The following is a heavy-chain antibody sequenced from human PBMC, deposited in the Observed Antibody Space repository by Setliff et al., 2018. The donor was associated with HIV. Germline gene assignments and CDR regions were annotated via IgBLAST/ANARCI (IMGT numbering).Heavy chain of an antibody. CDR1: GGSISSHY. CDR3: ARGTTLNVVPDAFDI. V-gene: IGHV4-59*04. D-gene: IGHD4-17*01. CDR2: IYHAGNT. J-gene: IGHJ3*02. Sequence: PSETLSLTCTVSGGSISSHYWSWIRQPPGKGLEWIGYIYHAGNTYYNPSLKSRVTISVDTSKNKISLRLNSLTAADTAVYYCARGTTLNVVPDAFDIWGQGTMVTVSS.